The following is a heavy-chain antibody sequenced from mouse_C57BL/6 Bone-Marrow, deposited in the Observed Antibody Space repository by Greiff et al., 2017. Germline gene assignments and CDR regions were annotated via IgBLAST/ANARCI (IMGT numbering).Heavy chain of an antibody. D-gene: IGHD1-1*01. CDR1: GYTFTSYG. CDR2: IYPRSGNT. V-gene: IGHV1-81*01. J-gene: IGHJ1*03. CDR3: ARSDYGSSYVGWYFDV. Sequence: VQLQQSGAELARPGASVKLSCKASGYTFTSYGISWVKQRTGQGLEWIGEIYPRSGNTYYNEKFKGKATLTADKSSSTAYMELRSLTSADSAVYFCARSDYGSSYVGWYFDVWGTGTTVTVSS.